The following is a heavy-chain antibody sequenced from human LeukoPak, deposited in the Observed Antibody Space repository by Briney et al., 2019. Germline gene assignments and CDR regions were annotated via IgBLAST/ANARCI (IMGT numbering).Heavy chain of an antibody. CDR2: IWSDGSNK. D-gene: IGHD3-10*01. Sequence: PAGSLRLSCAASGFTFSDDGIHWVGRAPGKGLEWVAVIWSDGSNKYYADPVKGRFTISRDNSRKTLYLQINSLRAEDTAVYYCVRASGSFDYWGQGTLVTVSS. CDR3: VRASGSFDY. V-gene: IGHV3-33*01. CDR1: GFTFSDDG. J-gene: IGHJ4*02.